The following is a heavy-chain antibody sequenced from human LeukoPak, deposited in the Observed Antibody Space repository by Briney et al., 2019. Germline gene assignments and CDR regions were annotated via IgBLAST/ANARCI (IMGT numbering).Heavy chain of an antibody. Sequence: SXTXSLTCAVSGYSISSGYYWGWIRQPPGKGLEWIGSIYHSGSTYYNPSLKSRVTISVDTSKNQFSLKLSSVTAADTAVYYCASGWGSDYWGQGTLVTVSS. CDR2: IYHSGST. V-gene: IGHV4-38-2*01. J-gene: IGHJ4*02. CDR3: ASGWGSDY. D-gene: IGHD6-19*01. CDR1: GYSISSGYY.